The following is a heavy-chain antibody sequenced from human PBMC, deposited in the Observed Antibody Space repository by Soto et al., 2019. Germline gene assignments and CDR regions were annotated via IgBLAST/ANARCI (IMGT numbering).Heavy chain of an antibody. J-gene: IGHJ5*02. CDR2: IFSNDEK. D-gene: IGHD6-13*01. CDR1: GFSFSNAGLG. Sequence: QVTVKESGPVLVKPTETLTLTCTVSGFSFSNAGLGVSWIRQPPGKALEWLAHIFSNDEKSYSTSLKSRLTISKDTSKSQVVLIMTNMDPVDTATCYCASTYSASWYWFDPWGQGTLVTVSS. CDR3: ASTYSASWYWFDP. V-gene: IGHV2-26*04.